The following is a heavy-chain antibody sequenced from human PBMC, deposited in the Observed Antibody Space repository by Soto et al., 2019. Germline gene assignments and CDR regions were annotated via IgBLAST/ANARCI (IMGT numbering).Heavy chain of an antibody. V-gene: IGHV1-69*02. CDR3: AKAKGSSSWYDY. Sequence: SVKVSCKASGGTFSSYTISWVRQAPGQGLEWMGRIIPILGIANYAQKFQGRVTITADKSTSTAYMELSSLRSEDTAVYYCAKAKGSSSWYDYWGQGTLVTVSS. CDR2: IIPILGIA. D-gene: IGHD6-13*01. J-gene: IGHJ4*02. CDR1: GGTFSSYT.